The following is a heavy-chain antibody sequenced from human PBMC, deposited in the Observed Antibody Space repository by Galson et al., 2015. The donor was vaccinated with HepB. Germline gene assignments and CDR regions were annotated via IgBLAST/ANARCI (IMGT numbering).Heavy chain of an antibody. J-gene: IGHJ6*03. CDR3: AANSFMVQGYYMDV. CDR1: GFTFTSSA. D-gene: IGHD3-10*01. Sequence: SVKVSCKASGFTFTSSAVQWVRQARGQRLEWIGWIVVGSGNTNYAQKFQERVTITRDMSTSTAYMELSSLRSEDTAVYYCAANSFMVQGYYMDVWGKGTTVTVSS. CDR2: IVVGSGNT. V-gene: IGHV1-58*01.